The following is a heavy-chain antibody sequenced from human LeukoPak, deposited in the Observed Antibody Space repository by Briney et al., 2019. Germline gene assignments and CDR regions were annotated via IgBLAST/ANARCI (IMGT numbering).Heavy chain of an antibody. CDR1: GYTFTGYN. J-gene: IGHJ4*02. Sequence: ASVKVSCKASGYTFTGYNIHWVRQAPEQGLEWMGWINPNSGGTNYAQKFQGWVTMTRDTSISTAYMELSRLRSDDTAVYYCARDNCTNGVCYGGDYWGQGTLVTVSS. CDR2: INPNSGGT. CDR3: ARDNCTNGVCYGGDY. D-gene: IGHD2-8*01. V-gene: IGHV1-2*04.